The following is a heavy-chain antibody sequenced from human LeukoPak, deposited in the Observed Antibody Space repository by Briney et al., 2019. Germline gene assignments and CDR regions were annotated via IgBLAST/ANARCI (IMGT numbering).Heavy chain of an antibody. J-gene: IGHJ4*02. D-gene: IGHD7-27*01. CDR2: MNPKSGDT. Sequence: ASVKVSCKASGYTFTNYDINWVRHATGQGFEWLGWMNPKSGDTGYAQKFQGRVTMTRITSISTAYMELSGLTSEDTAVYYCARNLPSTGDFDYWGQGTLVRVSS. CDR1: GYTFTNYD. CDR3: ARNLPSTGDFDY. V-gene: IGHV1-8*01.